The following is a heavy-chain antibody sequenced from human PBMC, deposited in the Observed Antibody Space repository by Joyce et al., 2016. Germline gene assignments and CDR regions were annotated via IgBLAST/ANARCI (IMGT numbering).Heavy chain of an antibody. CDR2: IYNNGKT. J-gene: IGHJ4*02. CDR1: GDSISSGYF. D-gene: IGHD2/OR15-2a*01. V-gene: IGHV4-38-2*02. Sequence: VQLQESGPGLVKPSETLSLTCDVSGDSISSGYFYGGVRQAPGKGLEWIANIYNNGKTYYNASIKRRVTIAVDTSKNQLSLKLSSVTAADTAVYYCARDPQNFGFWGQGTLVIVSS. CDR3: ARDPQNFGF.